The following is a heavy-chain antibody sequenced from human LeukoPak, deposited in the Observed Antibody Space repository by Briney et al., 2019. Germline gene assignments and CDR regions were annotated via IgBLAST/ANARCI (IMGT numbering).Heavy chain of an antibody. D-gene: IGHD3-16*01. Sequence: SETLSLTCTVSGVSISSYYWSWIRQPPGKGLEWIGYIYYSGSTNYNPSLKSRVTISVDTSKNQFSLKLSSVTAADTAVYYCARDGLLTLDAFDIWGQGTMVTVSS. J-gene: IGHJ3*02. V-gene: IGHV4-59*01. CDR1: GVSISSYY. CDR3: ARDGLLTLDAFDI. CDR2: IYYSGST.